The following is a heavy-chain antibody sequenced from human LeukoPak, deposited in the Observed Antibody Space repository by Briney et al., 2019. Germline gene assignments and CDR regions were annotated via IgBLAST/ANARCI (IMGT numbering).Heavy chain of an antibody. V-gene: IGHV3-23*01. CDR1: GFPFSTYA. CDR3: ARDPPLYYYYYYMDV. CDR2: IRGSDGST. J-gene: IGHJ6*03. Sequence: GGSLRLSCAASGFPFSTYAMSWVRQAPGQGLEWVSSIRGSDGSTYYADSVKGRFTISRDNSKNTLYLQMNSLRAEDTAVYYCARDPPLYYYYYYMDVWGKGTTVTVSS.